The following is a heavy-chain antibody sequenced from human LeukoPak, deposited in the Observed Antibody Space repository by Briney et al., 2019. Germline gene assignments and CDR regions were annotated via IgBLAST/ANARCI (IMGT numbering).Heavy chain of an antibody. D-gene: IGHD2-15*01. Sequence: PGRSLRLSCAASGFTFSSDGMRWVREAPGKGVEWVAVISYDGSNKYYADSVKGRFTISRDNSKNTLYLQMNSLRAEDTAVYYCAKGGRYCSGGSCYSSFDYWGQGTQVTVSS. J-gene: IGHJ4*02. CDR2: ISYDGSNK. V-gene: IGHV3-30*18. CDR1: GFTFSSDG. CDR3: AKGGRYCSGGSCYSSFDY.